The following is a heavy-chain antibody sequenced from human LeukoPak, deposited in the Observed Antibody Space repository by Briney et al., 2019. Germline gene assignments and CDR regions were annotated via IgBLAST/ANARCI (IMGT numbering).Heavy chain of an antibody. J-gene: IGHJ4*02. CDR3: ARGRGSGEPERPPRFDY. D-gene: IGHD3-10*01. Sequence: GESLRISCKGSGYSFISYWIGWVRQMPGKGLEWMGIIYPGDSDTRYSPSFQGQVTISADKSISTAYLQWSSLKASDTAMYYCARGRGSGEPERPPRFDYWGQGTLVTVSS. V-gene: IGHV5-51*01. CDR1: GYSFISYW. CDR2: IYPGDSDT.